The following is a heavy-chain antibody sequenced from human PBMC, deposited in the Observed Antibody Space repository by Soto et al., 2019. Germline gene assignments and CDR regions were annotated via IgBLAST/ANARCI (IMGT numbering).Heavy chain of an antibody. CDR2: IIPILGIA. CDR1: GGTFSSYT. Sequence: SVKVSCKASGGTFSSYTISWVRQAPGQGLEWMGRIIPILGIATYAQKFQGRVTMTGDTSTSTVYMELTSLRSEDTAVYYCARGGHVVVVTAAFDYWGQGTLVTVSS. D-gene: IGHD2-21*02. V-gene: IGHV1-69*02. CDR3: ARGGHVVVVTAAFDY. J-gene: IGHJ4*02.